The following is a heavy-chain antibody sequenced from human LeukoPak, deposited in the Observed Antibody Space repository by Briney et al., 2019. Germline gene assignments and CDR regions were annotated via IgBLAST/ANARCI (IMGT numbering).Heavy chain of an antibody. CDR3: AREGWSYYGHYYYYMDV. D-gene: IGHD1-26*01. CDR2: ISSSSSTI. V-gene: IGHV3-48*01. CDR1: GFTFSSYS. J-gene: IGHJ6*03. Sequence: GSLRLSCAASGFTFSSYSMNWVRQAPGKGLEWVSYISSSSSTIYYADSVKGRFTISRDNAKNSLYLQMNSLRAEDTAVYYCAREGWSYYGHYYYYMDVWGKGTTVTISS.